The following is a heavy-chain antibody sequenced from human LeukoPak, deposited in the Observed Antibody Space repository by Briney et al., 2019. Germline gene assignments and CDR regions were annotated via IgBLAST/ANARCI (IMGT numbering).Heavy chain of an antibody. CDR1: GFTFSSYW. V-gene: IGHV3-7*01. CDR3: ARGPHYFGSGTYGDC. CDR2: INKDGSDK. D-gene: IGHD3-10*01. J-gene: IGHJ4*02. Sequence: GGSLRLSCAASGFTFSSYWMSWVRQAPGKGLEWVANINKDGSDKYYVDSVKGRFTISRDNAKNSLYLQMNSLRAEDTAVYYCARGPHYFGSGTYGDCWGQGTLVTVSS.